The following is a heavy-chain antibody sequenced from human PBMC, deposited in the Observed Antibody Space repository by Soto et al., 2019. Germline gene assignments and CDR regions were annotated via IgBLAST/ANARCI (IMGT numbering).Heavy chain of an antibody. CDR1: GFTVSSNY. V-gene: IGHV3-66*01. Sequence: EVQLVESGGGLVQPGGSLRLSGAASGFTVSSNYMSWVRQAPGKGLEWVSISYSGGSTNYADSVKGRFTISRDNSKNTLFLQMNSLRAEDTAVYYCATSGRGDPLYYGMDVLGQGTTVTASS. CDR3: ATSGRGDPLYYGMDV. CDR2: SYSGGST. D-gene: IGHD3-10*01. J-gene: IGHJ6*02.